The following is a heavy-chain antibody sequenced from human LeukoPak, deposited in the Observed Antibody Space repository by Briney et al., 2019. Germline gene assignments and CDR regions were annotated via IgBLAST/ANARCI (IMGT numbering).Heavy chain of an antibody. CDR3: AGVRGLAYWYFDL. CDR2: IYYSGST. V-gene: IGHV4-39*07. D-gene: IGHD3/OR15-3a*01. CDR1: GGSISSSSHY. J-gene: IGHJ2*01. Sequence: SETLSLTCTVSGGSISSSSHYWGWIRQPPGKGLEWIGSIYYSGSTHYNPSLKSRVTISVDTSKTQFSLKLSSVTAADTAVYYCAGVRGLAYWYFDLWGRGTLVTVSS.